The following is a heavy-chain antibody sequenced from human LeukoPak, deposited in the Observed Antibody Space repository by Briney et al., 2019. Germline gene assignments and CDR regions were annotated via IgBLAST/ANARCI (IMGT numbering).Heavy chain of an antibody. CDR3: ARGSDGYLYYFDY. Sequence: ASVKVSCKASGYTFTSYGISWVRQAPGQGLEWMGWINPNSGGTNYAQKFQGRVTMTRDTSISTAYMELSRLRSDDTAVYYCARGSDGYLYYFDYWGQGTLVTVSS. V-gene: IGHV1-2*02. J-gene: IGHJ4*02. CDR1: GYTFTSYG. CDR2: INPNSGGT. D-gene: IGHD5-24*01.